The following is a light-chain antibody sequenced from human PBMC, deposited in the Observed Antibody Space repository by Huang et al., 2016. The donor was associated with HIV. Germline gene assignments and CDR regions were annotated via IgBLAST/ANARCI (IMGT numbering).Light chain of an antibody. J-gene: IGKJ2*01. CDR3: QQPGS. CDR1: QSVGGY. V-gene: IGKV3-11*01. Sequence: EIVLTQSPATLSLSPGERATLSYRASQSVGGYLAWYQQKPGQAPRLLLYDTSTRATGIPARFSGSGSETDFTLTISSLEPEDFAVYYCQQPGSFGQGTKVDIK. CDR2: DTS.